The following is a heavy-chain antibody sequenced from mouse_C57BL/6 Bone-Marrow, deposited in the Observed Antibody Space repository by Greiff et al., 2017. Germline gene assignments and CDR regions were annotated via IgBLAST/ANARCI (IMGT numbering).Heavy chain of an antibody. J-gene: IGHJ2*01. CDR2: IYPRSGNT. CDR3: AREKPVFDY. V-gene: IGHV1-81*01. Sequence: QVQLQQSGAGLARPGASVKLSCPASGYTFTSYGLSWVKQGTGQGLEWIGEIYPRSGNTYYTEKFKGRATLTADKSSSRAYMELRSLTSEDSAVYFCAREKPVFDYWGQGTTLTVSA. CDR1: GYTFTSYG.